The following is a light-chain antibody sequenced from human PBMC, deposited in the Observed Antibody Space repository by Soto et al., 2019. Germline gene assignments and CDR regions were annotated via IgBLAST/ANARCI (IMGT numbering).Light chain of an antibody. J-gene: IGKJ5*01. CDR2: KAS. Sequence: DIQMTQSPSTLSGSVGDRVTITCRASQSINTWLAWYQQKPGKAPKLLIYKASSLESGVPSRFSGSGSGTEFTPTISSLQPDDFATYYCQQYNSYSPITFGQGTRLEIK. CDR3: QQYNSYSPIT. CDR1: QSINTW. V-gene: IGKV1-5*03.